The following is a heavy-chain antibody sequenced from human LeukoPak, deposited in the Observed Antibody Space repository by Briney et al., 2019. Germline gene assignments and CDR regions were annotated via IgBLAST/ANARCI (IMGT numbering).Heavy chain of an antibody. CDR3: ARERGGDDYYDSPATFDP. D-gene: IGHD3-22*01. CDR2: INPNSGGT. CDR1: GYTFTGYY. V-gene: IGHV1-2*02. Sequence: GASVKVSCKASGYTFTGYYMHWVRQAPGQGLEWMGWINPNSGGTNYAQKFQGRVTMTRDTSISTAYMELSRLRSDDTAVYYCARERGGDDYYDSPATFDPWGQGTLVTVSS. J-gene: IGHJ5*02.